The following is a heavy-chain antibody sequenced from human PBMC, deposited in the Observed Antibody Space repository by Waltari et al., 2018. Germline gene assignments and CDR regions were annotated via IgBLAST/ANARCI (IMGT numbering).Heavy chain of an antibody. CDR1: GFTFNTYT. V-gene: IGHV3-21*01. J-gene: IGHJ6*02. Sequence: EVQLVESGGGLVKPGGYLRLSCAASGFTFNTYTMNWVRQAPGKGLEWISSVSSTSSYIYYSDSVRGRFTISRDNARNSLYLQMSSLRAEDTAVYYCARDRISNSYYYYYSMDVWGQGTTVTVSS. CDR2: VSSTSSYI. CDR3: ARDRISNSYYYYYSMDV. D-gene: IGHD3-16*01.